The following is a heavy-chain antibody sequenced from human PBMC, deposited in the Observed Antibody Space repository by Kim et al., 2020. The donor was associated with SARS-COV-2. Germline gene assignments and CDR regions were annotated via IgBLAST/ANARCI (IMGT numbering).Heavy chain of an antibody. J-gene: IGHJ4*02. CDR1: GFTLSGWW. CDR2: VKNRADGGTT. V-gene: IGHV3-15*01. CDR3: TTDPRH. Sequence: GGSLRLSCEGSGFTLSGWWMSWVRQAPGKGLEWLGRVKNRADGGTTDYPAHVKGRFTISRDDSKNTVYLQMNNLETEDTAVYYCTTDPRHWGQGTLVTVS.